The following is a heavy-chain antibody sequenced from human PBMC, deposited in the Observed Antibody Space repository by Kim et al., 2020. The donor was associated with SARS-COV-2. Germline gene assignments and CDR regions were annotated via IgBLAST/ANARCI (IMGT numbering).Heavy chain of an antibody. CDR2: TYYRSKWYY. CDR1: GDSVSSDSAA. CDR3: ARDHQYSIDY. D-gene: IGHD5-12*01. Sequence: SQTLSLTCVISGDSVSSDSAAWNWIRQSPSRGLECLGRTYYRSKWYYDYADSVKSRITINPDTSKNQFSLQLKSVTPEDTAMYYCARDHQYSIDYWGQGTLVTVSS. J-gene: IGHJ4*02. V-gene: IGHV6-1*01.